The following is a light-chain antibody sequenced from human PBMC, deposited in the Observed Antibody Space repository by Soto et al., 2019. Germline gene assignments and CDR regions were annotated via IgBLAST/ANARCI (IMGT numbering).Light chain of an antibody. V-gene: IGKV3-11*01. Sequence: GERAALSCRASQSVSVYLAWFQQKPGQPPRLLIYDASKRATGIPPRFSGSGSTTDFTLTISSLEPEDFAVYCCQQYTNWPPTFGQGTKVDI. CDR1: QSVSVY. J-gene: IGKJ1*01. CDR3: QQYTNWPPT. CDR2: DAS.